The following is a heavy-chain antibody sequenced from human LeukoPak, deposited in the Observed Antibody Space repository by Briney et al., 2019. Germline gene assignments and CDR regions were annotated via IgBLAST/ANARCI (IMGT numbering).Heavy chain of an antibody. CDR2: IYYSGST. CDR1: GGSISSYY. D-gene: IGHD3-10*01. CDR3: ASDEWFGELLYGFDP. V-gene: IGHV4-59*08. J-gene: IGHJ5*02. Sequence: PSETLSLTCTVSGGSISSYYWSWIRQPPGKGLEYIGYIYYSGSTYYNPSLKSRVTISVDTSKNQFSLKLSSVTAADTAVYYCASDEWFGELLYGFDPWGQGTLVTVSS.